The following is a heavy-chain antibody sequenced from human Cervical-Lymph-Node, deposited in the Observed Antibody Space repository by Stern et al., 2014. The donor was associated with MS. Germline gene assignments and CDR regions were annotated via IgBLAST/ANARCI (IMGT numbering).Heavy chain of an antibody. Sequence: VQLVQSGGGVVQPGTSLRLSCAASGFTFSSYGMHWVRQAPGKGLEWVALEWYDGSTAYYTNSVKGRFTISRDNSKNTLSLQMNSLTAEDTAVYYCARGHIPYAYNYLFDYWGQGTLVTVSS. CDR3: ARGHIPYAYNYLFDY. CDR1: GFTFSSYG. J-gene: IGHJ4*02. CDR2: EWYDGSTA. V-gene: IGHV3-33*01. D-gene: IGHD5-24*01.